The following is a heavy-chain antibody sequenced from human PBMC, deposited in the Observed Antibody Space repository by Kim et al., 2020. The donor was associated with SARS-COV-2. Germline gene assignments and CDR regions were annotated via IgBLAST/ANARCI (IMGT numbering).Heavy chain of an antibody. Sequence: YAGSGKGRFTIAREKAKNSLYLQMNSLGVEDAAVYYCARDPTYNWNVKGDFWGQGTLVTVSS. D-gene: IGHD1-1*01. J-gene: IGHJ4*02. V-gene: IGHV3-21*01. CDR3: ARDPTYNWNVKGDF.